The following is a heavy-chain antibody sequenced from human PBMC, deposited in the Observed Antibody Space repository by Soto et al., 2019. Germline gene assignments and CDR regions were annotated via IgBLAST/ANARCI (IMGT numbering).Heavy chain of an antibody. CDR3: AKGKLLTFDY. Sequence: PGGSLRLSCAASGFTFSSYSMNWVRQAPGKGLEWVSAISSSSSYIYYADSVKGRFTISRDNSKNTLYLQMNSLRAEDTAVYYCAKGKLLTFDYWGQGTLVTVSS. D-gene: IGHD1-26*01. CDR1: GFTFSSYS. V-gene: IGHV3-21*01. CDR2: ISSSSSYI. J-gene: IGHJ4*02.